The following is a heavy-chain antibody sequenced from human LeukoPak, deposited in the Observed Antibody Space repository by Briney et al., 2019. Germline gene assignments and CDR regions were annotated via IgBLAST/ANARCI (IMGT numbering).Heavy chain of an antibody. Sequence: SETLSLTCAVYGGSFSGYYWSWIRQPPGKGLEWIGEINHSGSTNYNPSLKSRVTISVDTSKNQFSLKLRSVTAADTAVYYCAREGPAYSSSWSWFDPWGQGTLVTVSS. CDR3: AREGPAYSSSWSWFDP. J-gene: IGHJ5*02. CDR2: INHSGST. CDR1: GGSFSGYY. D-gene: IGHD6-13*01. V-gene: IGHV4-34*01.